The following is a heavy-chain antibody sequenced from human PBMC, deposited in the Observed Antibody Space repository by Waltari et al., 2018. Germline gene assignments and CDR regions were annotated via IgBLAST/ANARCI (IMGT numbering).Heavy chain of an antibody. J-gene: IGHJ4*02. Sequence: QLQLQESGPGLLKPSGTLSLTCTVSDDSIRSGDYYWGWIRQSPGKGPEWIGSVYYRGSTSYNTSRQTRGTISVDTSKKQFSLKLSSVTAADTAVYYCARSLHILRAAAGMFDYWGQGTLVTVSS. CDR2: VYYRGST. D-gene: IGHD6-13*01. V-gene: IGHV4-39*01. CDR1: DDSIRSGDYY. CDR3: ARSLHILRAAAGMFDY.